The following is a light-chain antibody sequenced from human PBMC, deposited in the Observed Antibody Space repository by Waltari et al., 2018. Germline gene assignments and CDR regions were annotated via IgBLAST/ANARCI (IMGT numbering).Light chain of an antibody. CDR2: NNK. CDR1: NSNIGSNP. J-gene: IGLJ2*01. CDR3: AAWDDTLNGVV. Sequence: QSVLTQPPSASGTPGQRVTISSSGSNSNIGSNPVNWYQHVPGTAPKLLIFNNKQRPPGVPDRFSGSKAGTSASLAISGLQSEDEADYYCAAWDDTLNGVVFGEGTKLTVL. V-gene: IGLV1-44*01.